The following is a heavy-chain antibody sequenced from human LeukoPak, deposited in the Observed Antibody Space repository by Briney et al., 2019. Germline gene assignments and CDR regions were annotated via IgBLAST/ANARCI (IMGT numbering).Heavy chain of an antibody. CDR1: GFAFTNYA. Sequence: GGSLRLSCAASGFAFTNYAMNWVRLAPGKGLEWVSSISDSGGSTYYADSAKGRFTISRDNSKNTLYLQMDSLRAEDTAVYYCARDYADYVGFFFFDHWGQGTLVAVSS. CDR3: ARDYADYVGFFFFDH. D-gene: IGHD4-17*01. V-gene: IGHV3-23*01. J-gene: IGHJ4*02. CDR2: ISDSGGST.